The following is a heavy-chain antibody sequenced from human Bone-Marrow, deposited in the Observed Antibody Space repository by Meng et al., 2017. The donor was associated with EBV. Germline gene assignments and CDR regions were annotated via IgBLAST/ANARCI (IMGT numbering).Heavy chain of an antibody. CDR3: ARDLSGRFDP. D-gene: IGHD1-14*01. Sequence: QVLLVESGGGVAQPGRSLRPSCASSGFMFSGYGMFWVRQAPGKGPEWVAIIPSDGNIYYADSVKGRFTISRDNSKNTLYLQMNSLRGEDTAVYYCARDLSGRFDPWGQGTLVTVSS. CDR2: IPSDGNI. V-gene: IGHV3-30*03. J-gene: IGHJ5*02. CDR1: GFMFSGYG.